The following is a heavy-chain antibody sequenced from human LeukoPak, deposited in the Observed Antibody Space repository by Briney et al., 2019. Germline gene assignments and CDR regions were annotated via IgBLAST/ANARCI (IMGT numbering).Heavy chain of an antibody. V-gene: IGHV4-59*12. J-gene: IGHJ3*02. CDR2: IYHSGST. CDR1: GGSISSYS. Sequence: SETLSLTCTVSGGSISSYSWSWVRQPAGKGLEWIGYIYHSGSTYYNPSLKSRVTISVDRSKNQFSLKLSSVTAADTAVYYCARLEYSGYHNHGAFDIWGQGTMVTVSS. D-gene: IGHD5-12*01. CDR3: ARLEYSGYHNHGAFDI.